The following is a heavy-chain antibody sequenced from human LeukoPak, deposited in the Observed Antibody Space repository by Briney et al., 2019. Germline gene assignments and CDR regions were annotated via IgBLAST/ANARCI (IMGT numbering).Heavy chain of an antibody. V-gene: IGHV3-21*04. CDR3: ARVLRYCSGGSCYRHYYYYMDV. CDR1: GFTFSSYS. J-gene: IGHJ6*03. D-gene: IGHD2-15*01. Sequence: PGGSLRLSCAASGFTFSSYSMNWVRQAPGKGLEWVPSISYSGDNTYYADSVKGRFTISRDNAKNSLYLQMNSLRAEDTAVYYCARVLRYCSGGSCYRHYYYYMDVWGKGTTVTISS. CDR2: ISYSGDNT.